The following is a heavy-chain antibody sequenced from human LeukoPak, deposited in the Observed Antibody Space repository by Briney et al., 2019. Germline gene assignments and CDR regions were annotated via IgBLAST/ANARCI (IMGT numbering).Heavy chain of an antibody. V-gene: IGHV1-24*01. CDR3: ATALPRVGATFDY. CDR2: FDPEDGET. CDR1: GYTLTELS. D-gene: IGHD1-26*01. J-gene: IGHJ4*02. Sequence: ASVKVSCKVSGYTLTELSMHWVRQAPGKGLEWMGGFDPEDGETIYAQKFQGRVTMTEDTSTDTAYMELSSLRSKDTAVYYCATALPRVGATFDYWGQGTLVTVSS.